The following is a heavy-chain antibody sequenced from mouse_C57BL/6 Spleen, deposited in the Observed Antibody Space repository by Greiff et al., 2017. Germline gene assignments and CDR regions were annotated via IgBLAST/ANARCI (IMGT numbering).Heavy chain of an antibody. D-gene: IGHD1-1*01. V-gene: IGHV1-69*01. CDR1: GYTFTSYW. CDR3: ARSGSSLAY. CDR2: IDPSDSYT. J-gene: IGHJ3*01. Sequence: QVQLQQSGAELVMPGASVKLSCKASGYTFTSYWMHWVKQRPGQGLEWIGEIDPSDSYTNYNQKFKGKSTLTVDKSSSTAYMQLSSLTSEDSAVYYCARSGSSLAYWGQGTLVTVSA.